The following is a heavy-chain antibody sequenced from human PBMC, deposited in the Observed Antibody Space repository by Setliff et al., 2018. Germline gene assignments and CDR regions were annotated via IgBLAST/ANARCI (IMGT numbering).Heavy chain of an antibody. V-gene: IGHV1-69*05. J-gene: IGHJ6*03. D-gene: IGHD2-15*01. Sequence: ASVKVSCKASRGTFRNYGISWVRQAPGQGLEWMGGTIPMFGTTNYAQKFQGRVTVITDESTSTAYMELSSLKSEDTAMYYCAREGVDTRSSTDYRYYMDVWGKGTTVTVS. CDR3: AREGVDTRSSTDYRYYMDV. CDR2: TIPMFGTT. CDR1: RGTFRNYG.